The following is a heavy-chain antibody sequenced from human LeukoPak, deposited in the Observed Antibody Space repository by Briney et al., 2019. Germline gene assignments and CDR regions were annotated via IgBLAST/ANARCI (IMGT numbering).Heavy chain of an antibody. V-gene: IGHV3-48*04. Sequence: GGSLRLSCAASGFSFSSYSMNWVRQAPGKGLEWVSYISSSGSTIYYADSVKGRFTISRDNAKNSLYLQMNSLRAEDTAVYYCARVYRGIAAAGYADDYWGQGTLVTVSS. D-gene: IGHD6-13*01. J-gene: IGHJ4*02. CDR1: GFSFSSYS. CDR2: ISSSGSTI. CDR3: ARVYRGIAAAGYADDY.